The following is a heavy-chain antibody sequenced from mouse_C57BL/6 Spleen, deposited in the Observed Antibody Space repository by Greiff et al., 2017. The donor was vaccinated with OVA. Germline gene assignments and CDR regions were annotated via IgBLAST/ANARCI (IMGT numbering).Heavy chain of an antibody. CDR1: GFTFTDYY. J-gene: IGHJ2*01. CDR2: IRNKANGYTT. Sequence: EVNVVESGGGLVQPGGSLSLSCAASGFTFTDYYMSWVRQPPGKALEWLGFIRNKANGYTTEYSASVKGRFTISRDNSQSILYLQMNALRAEDSATYYCARYLTGRDYYFDYWGQGTTLTVSS. V-gene: IGHV7-3*01. CDR3: ARYLTGRDYYFDY. D-gene: IGHD4-1*01.